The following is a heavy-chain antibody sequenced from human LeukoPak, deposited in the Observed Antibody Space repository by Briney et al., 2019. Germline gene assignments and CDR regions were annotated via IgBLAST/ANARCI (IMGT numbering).Heavy chain of an antibody. D-gene: IGHD3-22*01. Sequence: ASVKVSCKASGYTFTGYYIHWVRQAPGQGLEWMGWINPNSGGTNYAQKFQGRVTMTRDTSMSTAYMELSGLRSDDTAVYYCARYDSSGYFDAFDIWGQGTMVTVSS. CDR2: INPNSGGT. CDR1: GYTFTGYY. V-gene: IGHV1-2*02. CDR3: ARYDSSGYFDAFDI. J-gene: IGHJ3*02.